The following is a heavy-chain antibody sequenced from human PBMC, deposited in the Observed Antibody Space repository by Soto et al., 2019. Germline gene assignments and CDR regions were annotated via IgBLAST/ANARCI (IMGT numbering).Heavy chain of an antibody. V-gene: IGHV3-23*01. CDR1: GFTFSSYA. CDR2: ISGSGGST. D-gene: IGHD2-15*01. J-gene: IGHJ4*02. Sequence: EVQLLESGGGLVQPGGSLRLSCAASGFTFSSYAMSWVRQAPGEGLEWVSAISGSGGSTYYADSVKGRFTISRDNSKNTLYLQMNSLRAEDTAVYYCAKSSGGSCYSGVDYWGQGTLVTVSS. CDR3: AKSSGGSCYSGVDY.